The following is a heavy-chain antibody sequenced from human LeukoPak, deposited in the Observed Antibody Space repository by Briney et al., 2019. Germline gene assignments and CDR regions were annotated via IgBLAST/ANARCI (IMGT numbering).Heavy chain of an antibody. CDR3: ARDSGYCSSTSCYRPTALLFDP. CDR1: GYTFTSYY. J-gene: IGHJ5*02. Sequence: ASVKVSCKASGYTFTSYYMHWVRQAPGQGLEWMGWINPNSGGTNYAQKFQGRVTMTRDTSISTAYMELSRLRSDDTAVYYCARDSGYCSSTSCYRPTALLFDPWGQGTLVTVSS. V-gene: IGHV1-2*02. D-gene: IGHD2-2*01. CDR2: INPNSGGT.